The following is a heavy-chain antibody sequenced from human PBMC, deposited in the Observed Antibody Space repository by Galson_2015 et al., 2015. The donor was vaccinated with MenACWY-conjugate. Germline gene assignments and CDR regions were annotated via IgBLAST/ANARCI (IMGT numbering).Heavy chain of an antibody. D-gene: IGHD5-18*01. CDR1: GFTFSDHY. Sequence: SLRLSCAASGFTFSDHYMDWVRQAPGKGLEWVGRTRNKANSYTTEYAASVKGRFTISRDDSKNSLYLQMNSLKTEDTAVYYCARDPGYSYGYSYYYYGMDVWGQGTTVTVSS. J-gene: IGHJ6*02. V-gene: IGHV3-72*01. CDR3: ARDPGYSYGYSYYYYGMDV. CDR2: TRNKANSYTT.